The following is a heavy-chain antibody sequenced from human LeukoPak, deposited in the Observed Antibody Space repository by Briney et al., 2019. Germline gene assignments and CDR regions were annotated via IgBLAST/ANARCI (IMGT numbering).Heavy chain of an antibody. CDR2: IYSGGST. Sequence: AGGSLRLSCAASGFTVSSNYMSWVRQAPGKGLEWVSVIYSGGSTYYADSVKGRFTISRDNSKNTLYLQMNSLRAEDTAVYYCARESGGAITFGGVIAHDAFDIWGQGTMVTVSS. CDR3: ARESGGAITFGGVIAHDAFDI. D-gene: IGHD3-16*02. V-gene: IGHV3-53*01. J-gene: IGHJ3*02. CDR1: GFTVSSNY.